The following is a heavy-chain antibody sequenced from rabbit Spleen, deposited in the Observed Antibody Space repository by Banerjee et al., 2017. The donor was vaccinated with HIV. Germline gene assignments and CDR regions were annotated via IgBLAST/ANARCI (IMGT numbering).Heavy chain of an antibody. J-gene: IGHJ6*01. D-gene: IGHD8-1*01. CDR1: GLDFSGDSY. Sequence: LVESGGGLVKPGASLTLTCKASGLDFSGDSYDSYMCWVRQAPGKGLEWIACIDIGSSGFTYSATWAKGRFTISKTSSTTVTLQMTSLTVADTATYFCARDTGSSFSSYGMDLWGQGTLVTVS. CDR3: ARDTGSSFSSYGMDL. CDR2: IDIGSSGFT. V-gene: IGHV1S40*01.